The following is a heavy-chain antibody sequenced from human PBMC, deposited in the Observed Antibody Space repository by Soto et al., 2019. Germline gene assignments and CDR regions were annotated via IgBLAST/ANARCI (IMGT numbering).Heavy chain of an antibody. J-gene: IGHJ4*02. D-gene: IGHD2-15*01. V-gene: IGHV3-23*01. CDR1: GFTFSSYA. Sequence: GGSLRLSCAASGFTFSSYAMSWVRQVPGKGLEWVSAISGSGGSTYYADSVKGRFTISRDNSKNTLYLQMNSLRAEDTAVYYCAKDQEDIVVVVAATGKGAFDYWGQGTLVTVSS. CDR3: AKDQEDIVVVVAATGKGAFDY. CDR2: ISGSGGST.